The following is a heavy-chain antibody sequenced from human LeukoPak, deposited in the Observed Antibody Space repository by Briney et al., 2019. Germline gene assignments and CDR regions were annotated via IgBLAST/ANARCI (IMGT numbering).Heavy chain of an antibody. D-gene: IGHD1-26*01. CDR2: IKEDGSEK. J-gene: IGHJ6*03. Sequence: GGSLRLSCADSRFTLSNYWMSWVRQAPGKGLEWVANIKEDGSEKYYVESVKGRFTISRNNAKNSLYLQLNSLRAEDTAVYYCARAPGLLYYYYMDVWGKGTTVTVS. CDR3: ARAPGLLYYYYMDV. CDR1: RFTLSNYW. V-gene: IGHV3-7*01.